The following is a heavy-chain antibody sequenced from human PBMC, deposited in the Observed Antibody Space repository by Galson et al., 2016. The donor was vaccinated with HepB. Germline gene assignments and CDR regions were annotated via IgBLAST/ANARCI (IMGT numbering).Heavy chain of an antibody. CDR3: ARDPDLGYFDL. CDR2: ISFDGAKK. D-gene: IGHD7-27*01. Sequence: SLRLSCAASGFAFSRKSMHWIRQAPGKGLEWVAFISFDGAKKDFADSVKGRFTISRDNSKNTVSLQMNSLTPDDTALYYCARDPDLGYFDLWGQGTQVTVSS. CDR1: GFAFSRKS. V-gene: IGHV3-30*03. J-gene: IGHJ4*02.